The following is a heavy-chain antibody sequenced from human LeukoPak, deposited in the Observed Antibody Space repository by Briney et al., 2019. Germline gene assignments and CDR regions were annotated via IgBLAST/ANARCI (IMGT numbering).Heavy chain of an antibody. CDR1: GYSISSGYY. CDR3: ARGGIVATANWFDP. CDR2: IYTSGST. D-gene: IGHD5-12*01. V-gene: IGHV4-61*02. J-gene: IGHJ5*02. Sequence: PSETLSLACTVSGYSISSGYYWSWIRQPAGKGLEWIGRIYTSGSTNYNPSLKSRVTISVDTSKNQFSLKLSSVTAADTAVYYCARGGIVATANWFDPWGQGTLVTVSS.